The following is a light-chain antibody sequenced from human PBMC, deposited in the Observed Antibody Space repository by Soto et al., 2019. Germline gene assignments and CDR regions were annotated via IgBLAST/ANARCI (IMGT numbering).Light chain of an antibody. CDR3: CSFTTSSTYV. J-gene: IGLJ1*01. V-gene: IGLV2-14*01. Sequence: QSVLTQPASVSGSPGQSITISCTGTSSDVGGYNYVSWYQQYPGKAPKVMIYDVTNRPSGVSNRFSGSRFGNTASLTISGLQAEDEADYYCCSFTTSSTYVFGTGTKVTVL. CDR1: SSDVGGYNY. CDR2: DVT.